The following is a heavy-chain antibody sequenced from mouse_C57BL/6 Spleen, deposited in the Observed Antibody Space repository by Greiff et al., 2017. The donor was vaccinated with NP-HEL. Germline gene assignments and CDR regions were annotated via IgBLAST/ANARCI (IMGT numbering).Heavy chain of an antibody. CDR1: GYTFTSYW. V-gene: IGHV1-53*01. CDR2: INPSNGGT. CDR3: ARKEVYYDYDGGTWFAY. J-gene: IGHJ3*01. D-gene: IGHD2-4*01. Sequence: QVQLQQPGTELVKPGASVKLSCKASGYTFTSYWMHWVKQRPGQGLEWIGNINPSNGGTNYNEKFKSKATLTVDKSSNTAYMQLSSLTSADSAVYYCARKEVYYDYDGGTWFAYWGQGTLVTVSA.